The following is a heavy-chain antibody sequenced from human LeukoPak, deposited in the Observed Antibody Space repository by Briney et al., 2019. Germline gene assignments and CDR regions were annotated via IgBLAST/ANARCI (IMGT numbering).Heavy chain of an antibody. Sequence: RASVKVSCKASGYTFTSYGISWVRQAPGQGLEWMGWISAYNGNTNYAQKLQGRVTMTTDTSTSTAYMELRSLRSDDTAVYYCARATYYDFWSGYHYFDYWGQGTLVTVSS. CDR3: ARATYYDFWSGYHYFDY. D-gene: IGHD3-3*01. J-gene: IGHJ4*02. CDR1: GYTFTSYG. V-gene: IGHV1-18*01. CDR2: ISAYNGNT.